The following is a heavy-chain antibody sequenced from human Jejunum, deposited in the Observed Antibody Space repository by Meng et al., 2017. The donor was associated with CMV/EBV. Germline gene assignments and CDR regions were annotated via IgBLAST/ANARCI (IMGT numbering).Heavy chain of an antibody. J-gene: IGHJ3*01. V-gene: IGHV1-2*02. CDR3: ARDMRSHAFDV. CDR2: MNPGRGAT. D-gene: IGHD3-16*01. Sequence: KASGYTCNSNFIHWLRQAPGQGLEWMGWMNPGRGATTYSRKFQGRITMTRDTSSNTAYMELSSLRSDDTARYYCARDMRSHAFDVWGQGTLVTVSS. CDR1: GYTCNSNF.